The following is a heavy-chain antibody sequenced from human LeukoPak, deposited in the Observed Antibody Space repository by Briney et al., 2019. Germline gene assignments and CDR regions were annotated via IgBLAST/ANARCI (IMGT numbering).Heavy chain of an antibody. J-gene: IGHJ4*02. CDR3: AKDYGGDY. CDR1: GFTFSAYA. D-gene: IGHD3-10*01. Sequence: PGGSLRLSCTASGFTFSAYAMMWVRQAPGKGPEWVSAISGSGGSTYYADSVKGRFTISRDNSKNTLYLQMNSLRAEDTAVYYCAKDYGGDYWGQGTLVTVSS. CDR2: ISGSGGST. V-gene: IGHV3-23*01.